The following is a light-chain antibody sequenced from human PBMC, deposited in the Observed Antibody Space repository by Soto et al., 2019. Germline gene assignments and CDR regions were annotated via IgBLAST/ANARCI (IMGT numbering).Light chain of an antibody. CDR2: DAS. V-gene: IGKV3-20*01. CDR3: QQYGSSPRT. CDR1: QSVSSSY. Sequence: ENVLTQSPGTLSLSPGERATLSCRASQSVSSSYLAWYQQKPGQAPRLLIYDASSRATGIPDRFSGSGSGTDFTLTISRLEPEDFAVYFCQQYGSSPRTFSQGTKVEIK. J-gene: IGKJ1*01.